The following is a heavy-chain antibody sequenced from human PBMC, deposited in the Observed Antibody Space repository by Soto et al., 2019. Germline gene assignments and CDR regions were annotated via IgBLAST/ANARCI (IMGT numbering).Heavy chain of an antibody. D-gene: IGHD3-10*01. CDR3: ARRGSGSYSDY. CDR1: GGSISSSSYY. CDR2: IYYSGST. V-gene: IGHV4-39*01. Sequence: QLQLQESGPGLVKPSETLSLTCTVSGGSISSSSYYWGWIRQPPGKGLEWIGSIYYSGSTYYNPSPKSRVTISVDTSKNQFSLKLGSVTAADTAVYYCARRGSGSYSDYWGQGTLVTVSS. J-gene: IGHJ4*02.